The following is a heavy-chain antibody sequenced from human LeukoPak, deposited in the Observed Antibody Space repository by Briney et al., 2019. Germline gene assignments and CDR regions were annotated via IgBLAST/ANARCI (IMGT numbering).Heavy chain of an antibody. J-gene: IGHJ4*02. V-gene: IGHV3-23*01. CDR3: TQGVSGRGDLYS. CDR1: GFTFSGYS. D-gene: IGHD5/OR15-5a*01. Sequence: GGSLRLSCAASGFTFSGYSMNWVRQAPGKGLEWVSSISGSGDNTYYADSVKGRFTISRDNFRNTLYLQMSSLRAEDTAVYYCTQGVSGRGDLYSWGQGTLVTVSS. CDR2: ISGSGDNT.